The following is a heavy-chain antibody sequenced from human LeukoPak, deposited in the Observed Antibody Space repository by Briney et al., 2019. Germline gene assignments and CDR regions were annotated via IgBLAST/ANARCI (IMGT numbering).Heavy chain of an antibody. V-gene: IGHV1-2*02. D-gene: IGHD5-18*01. CDR3: ARNPYSNYIYE. CDR1: RYTFTDYY. J-gene: IGHJ4*02. Sequence: ASVTVSRKASRYTFTDYYMHWVRQAPGQGLEWMGWINPNNGGTNYAQKFQGRVTMTRDTSISTAYMELNRLRSDDTAVYYCARNPYSNYIYEWGQGTLVTVSS. CDR2: INPNNGGT.